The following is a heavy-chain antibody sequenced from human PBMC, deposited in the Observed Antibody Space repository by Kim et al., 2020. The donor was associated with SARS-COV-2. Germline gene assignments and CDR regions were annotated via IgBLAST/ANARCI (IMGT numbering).Heavy chain of an antibody. CDR2: IIPIFGTA. Sequence: SVKVSCKASGGTFSSYAISWVRQAPGQGLEWMGGIIPIFGTANYAQKFQGRVTITADESTSTAYMELSSLRSEDTAVYYCASPYDSSGYYFLRWGQGTLVTVSS. J-gene: IGHJ4*02. V-gene: IGHV1-69*13. D-gene: IGHD3-22*01. CDR3: ASPYDSSGYYFLR. CDR1: GGTFSSYA.